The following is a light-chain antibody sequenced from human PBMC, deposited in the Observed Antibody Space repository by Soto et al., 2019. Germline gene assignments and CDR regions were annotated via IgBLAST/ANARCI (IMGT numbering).Light chain of an antibody. V-gene: IGKV4-1*01. CDR1: QSVLYSSNNKNH. Sequence: DIVLTHSPDSLAVSLGERATINCKSSQSVLYSSNNKNHLTWFQQKPGQPPKLLIYRASTRGSGVPERFSGSGSGTDFTLTISSLQPEDLATYYCQQANSFPLTFGGGTKVAIK. CDR3: QQANSFPLT. CDR2: RAS. J-gene: IGKJ4*01.